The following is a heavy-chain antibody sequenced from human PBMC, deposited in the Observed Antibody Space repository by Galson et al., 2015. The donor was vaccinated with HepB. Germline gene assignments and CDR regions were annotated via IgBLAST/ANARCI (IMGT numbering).Heavy chain of an antibody. CDR2: LTSAGDKE. V-gene: IGHV3-30-3*01. D-gene: IGHD1-26*01. CDR3: ARDAMGRGSGSYSAFDY. CDR1: GFIFNTYS. Sequence: SLRLSCAASGFIFNTYSMHWVRQAPGKGLEWVAALTSAGDKEYHADSVTGRFSISRDNSKNILYLQINSLRTEDTAVYYCARDAMGRGSGSYSAFDYWGQGTLVTVSS. J-gene: IGHJ4*02.